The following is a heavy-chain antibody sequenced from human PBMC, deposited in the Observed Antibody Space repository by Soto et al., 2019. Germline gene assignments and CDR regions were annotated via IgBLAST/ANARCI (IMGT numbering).Heavy chain of an antibody. CDR2: ISQRAGGNT. V-gene: IGHV3-23*01. Sequence: EVQLLESGGGLVKPGGSLRLSCAPSGFTFRSYGLMWVGQDPGKGLEWVSAISQRAGGNTYYADSVKGRFTISRDDSKNTLYLQMDSLRPEDTAQYYCAGWNYDYWGQGTQVTVSS. CDR1: GFTFRSYG. CDR3: AGWNYDY. D-gene: IGHD1-7*01. J-gene: IGHJ4*02.